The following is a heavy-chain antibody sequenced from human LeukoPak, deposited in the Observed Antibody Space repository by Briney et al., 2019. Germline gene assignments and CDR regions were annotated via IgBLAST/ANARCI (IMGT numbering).Heavy chain of an antibody. CDR2: ISGLGDKI. J-gene: IGHJ5*02. CDR3: AKAGSAASRTFDP. CDR1: GFTFSSYW. Sequence: PGGSLRLSCAASGFTFSSYWMHWVRQAPGKGLEWVSGISGLGDKIDYADSVKGRFTISRDNSANTVSLQMNSLTGEDTAVYYCAKAGSAASRTFDPWGQGTLVTVSS. D-gene: IGHD2-8*02. V-gene: IGHV3-23*01.